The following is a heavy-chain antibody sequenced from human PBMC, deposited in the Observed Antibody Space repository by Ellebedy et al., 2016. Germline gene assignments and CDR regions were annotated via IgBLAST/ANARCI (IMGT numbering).Heavy chain of an antibody. CDR1: GITFSSYW. Sequence: GESLKISCAASGITFSSYWMHWVRQAPGTGLVWVSRIKSDGSDTDYADSVRGRFTISRDNTKTSLYLQMNSLRAEDTALYYCVKDVTPGGGELWGQGTLVTVSS. J-gene: IGHJ4*02. CDR3: VKDVTPGGGEL. V-gene: IGHV3-74*01. D-gene: IGHD1-7*01. CDR2: IKSDGSDT.